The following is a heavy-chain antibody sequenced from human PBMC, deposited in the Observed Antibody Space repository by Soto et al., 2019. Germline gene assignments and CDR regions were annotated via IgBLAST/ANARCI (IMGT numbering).Heavy chain of an antibody. J-gene: IGHJ6*02. D-gene: IGHD3-3*01. CDR1: GYSFSSYW. V-gene: IGHV5-51*01. CDR3: ARHRYYDFWSGYPHSYYYYGMDV. CDR2: IYTGDSGT. Sequence: PGESLKISSKGSGYSFSSYWIGGVRQMPGKGMEWMGIIYTGDSGTRYSPSFHGQVTISADKSISTAYLQWSSLKASDTAMYYCARHRYYDFWSGYPHSYYYYGMDVWGQGTSVTVSS.